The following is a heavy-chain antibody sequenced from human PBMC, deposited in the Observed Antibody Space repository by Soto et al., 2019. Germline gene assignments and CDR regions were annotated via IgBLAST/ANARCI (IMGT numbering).Heavy chain of an antibody. CDR2: ISAYNGNT. D-gene: IGHD4-17*01. CDR1: GYTFTSYG. J-gene: IGHJ4*02. CDR3: ARDDNRSTTVDCRY. Sequence: ASVKVSCKASGYTFTSYGISWVRQAPGQGLEWMGWISAYNGNTNYAQKLQGRVTMTTDTSTSTAYMELRSLRSDDTAVYYCARDDNRSTTVDCRYWGQGTLVTVSS. V-gene: IGHV1-18*01.